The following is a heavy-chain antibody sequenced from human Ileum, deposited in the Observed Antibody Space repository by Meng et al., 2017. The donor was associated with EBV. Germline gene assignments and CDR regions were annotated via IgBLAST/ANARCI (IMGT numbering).Heavy chain of an antibody. D-gene: IGHD2-15*01. J-gene: IGHJ4*02. V-gene: IGHV4-39*07. CDR1: GGSISSSSYY. Sequence: QRQLKGSAPGLCKPPETLSLPCTVSGGSISSSSYYWGWIRQPPGKGLEWIGIIYYSGSTYYNPSLKSRVTISVDTSKNQFSLKLSSVTAADTAVYYCARELMYCSGGSCYPFDYWGQGTLVTVSS. CDR2: IYYSGST. CDR3: ARELMYCSGGSCYPFDY.